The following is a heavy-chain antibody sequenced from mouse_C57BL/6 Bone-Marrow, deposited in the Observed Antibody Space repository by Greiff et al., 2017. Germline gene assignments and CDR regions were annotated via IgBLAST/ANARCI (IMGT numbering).Heavy chain of an antibody. CDR1: GYTFTSSW. CDR3: ASPIYYYGSSPFHY. V-gene: IGHV1-55*01. J-gene: IGHJ2*01. CDR2: IYPGSGST. Sequence: QVQLKQPGAELVKPGASVQMSCKASGYTFTSSWITWVKQRPGQGLEWIGDIYPGSGSTNYTEKFKSKATLTVDTSSSTAYMQLSSLTSEDSAVYYCASPIYYYGSSPFHYWGQGTTLTVSS. D-gene: IGHD1-1*01.